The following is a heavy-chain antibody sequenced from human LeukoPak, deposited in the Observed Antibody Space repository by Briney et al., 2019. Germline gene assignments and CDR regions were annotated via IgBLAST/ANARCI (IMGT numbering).Heavy chain of an antibody. CDR2: ISSSTNYI. CDR1: GFTFSTYS. V-gene: IGHV3-21*01. Sequence: GGSLRLSCVASGFTFSTYSMNWVRQAPGKGLEWVSSISSSTNYIYYADSVKGRFTISRDNAKNSLYLQMNSLRAEDTAVYYCARDRYGDHLFDYWGQGTLVTVSS. J-gene: IGHJ4*02. D-gene: IGHD4-17*01. CDR3: ARDRYGDHLFDY.